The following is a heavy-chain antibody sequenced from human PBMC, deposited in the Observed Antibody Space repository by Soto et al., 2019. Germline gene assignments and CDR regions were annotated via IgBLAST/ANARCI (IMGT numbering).Heavy chain of an antibody. CDR2: IYYSGST. CDR3: ARSGYSYGPNPLLY. D-gene: IGHD5-18*01. CDR1: GGSISSGGYY. J-gene: IGHJ1*01. Sequence: QVQLQESGPGLVKPSQTLSLTCTVSGGSISSGGYYWSWIRQHPGKGLEWIGYIYYSGSTYYNPSLKSRGTTSVDTSTNQFSLKLSSVTAADTAVYYCARSGYSYGPNPLLYWGQGTLVTVSS. V-gene: IGHV4-31*03.